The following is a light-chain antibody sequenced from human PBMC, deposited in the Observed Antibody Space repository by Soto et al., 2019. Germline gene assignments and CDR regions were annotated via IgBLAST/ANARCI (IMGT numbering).Light chain of an antibody. V-gene: IGKV3-20*01. CDR2: GAS. J-gene: IGKJ2*01. CDR3: QHYGTSPPYT. CDR1: QSVSSSS. Sequence: EIVLTQSPGTLSLSPGERATLSCRASQSVSSSSLAWYQQKPGQAPRLLIHGASTRATGIPDRFSGSGSGTDVTLIISRLEPEDFAVYFCQHYGTSPPYTFAQGTKVDIK.